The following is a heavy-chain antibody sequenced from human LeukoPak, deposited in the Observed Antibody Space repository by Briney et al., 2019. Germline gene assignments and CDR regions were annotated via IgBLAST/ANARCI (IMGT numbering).Heavy chain of an antibody. CDR1: GYTFAAYF. J-gene: IGHJ4*02. D-gene: IGHD3-16*02. Sequence: ASVKVSCKASGYTFAAYFIHWVRQAPGQGLEWMGRINLNGGDTNYAQKFQGRVTMTRDTSTSTVYMELSSLRSEDTAMYYCARLPYRDGVAQDYWGQGTLVTVSP. V-gene: IGHV1-2*06. CDR2: INLNGGDT. CDR3: ARLPYRDGVAQDY.